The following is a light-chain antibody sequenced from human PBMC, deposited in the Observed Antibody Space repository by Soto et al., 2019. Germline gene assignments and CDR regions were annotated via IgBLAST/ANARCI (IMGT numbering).Light chain of an antibody. J-gene: IGLJ2*01. V-gene: IGLV1-47*01. CDR2: RNN. CDR3: AAWDDILSVVL. CDR1: SSNIGSNY. Sequence: QSVLTQPPSASGTPGQRVTISCSGSSSNIGSNYVYWYQQLPGTSPKLLIYRNNQRPSGVPDRFSGSKSGTSASLAISGLRSADEADYYCAAWDDILSVVLFGGGTKLTVL.